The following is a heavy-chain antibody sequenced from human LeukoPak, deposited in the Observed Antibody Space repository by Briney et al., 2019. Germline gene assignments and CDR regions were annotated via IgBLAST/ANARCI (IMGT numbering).Heavy chain of an antibody. V-gene: IGHV3-30-3*01. Sequence: PGGSLRLSCAGSVFTFASYVVHWVRQAPGKRLEWVAFISSDGTTEHYRASVKGRFTLSGDNSKNTVSLQMNSLGTEDTAVYYCARGRDSGSFIIDYWGQGTLVTVSS. CDR3: ARGRDSGSFIIDY. J-gene: IGHJ4*02. CDR2: ISSDGTTE. D-gene: IGHD3-10*01. CDR1: VFTFASYV.